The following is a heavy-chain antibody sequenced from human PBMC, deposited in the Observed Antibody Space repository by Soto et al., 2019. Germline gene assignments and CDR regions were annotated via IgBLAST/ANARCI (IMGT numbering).Heavy chain of an antibody. Sequence: SETLSLTCTVSGGSISSSSYYWGWIRQPPGKGLEWIGSIYYSGSTYYNPSLKSRVTISVDTSKNQFSLKLSSVTAADTAVYYCARHQADIVVVVAAILPEYYFDYWGQGTLVTVSS. V-gene: IGHV4-39*01. J-gene: IGHJ4*02. CDR2: IYYSGST. CDR1: GGSISSSSYY. CDR3: ARHQADIVVVVAAILPEYYFDY. D-gene: IGHD2-15*01.